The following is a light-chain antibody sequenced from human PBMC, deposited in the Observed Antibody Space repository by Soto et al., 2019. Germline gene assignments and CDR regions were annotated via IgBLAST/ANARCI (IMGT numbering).Light chain of an antibody. V-gene: IGKV3-11*01. Sequence: EIVLTQSPVTPSLSPGERATLSCRASQSVSSYLAWFQQKPGQAPRLIIYDASSRAPGIPGRFSGSGSGTDFTLTISSLEPEDFAVYYCQLRTNWAITFGQGTRLDIK. J-gene: IGKJ5*01. CDR3: QLRTNWAIT. CDR2: DAS. CDR1: QSVSSY.